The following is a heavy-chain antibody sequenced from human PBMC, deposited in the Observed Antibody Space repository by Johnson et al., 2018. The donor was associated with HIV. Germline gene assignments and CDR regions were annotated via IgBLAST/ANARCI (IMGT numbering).Heavy chain of an antibody. CDR1: GFMFGTYW. V-gene: IGHV3-7*05. Sequence: VQLVESGGGVVQPGGSRRLSCAASGFMFGTYWMSWVRQGPGKGLEWVGNINHDGSEKYYVGSVKGRFTISRDNTKNSLYLQMNSLRVEDTAVYYCVRDLPYCSGGFCQTDGFDIWGQGTMVTASS. CDR3: VRDLPYCSGGFCQTDGFDI. J-gene: IGHJ3*02. D-gene: IGHD2-15*01. CDR2: INHDGSEK.